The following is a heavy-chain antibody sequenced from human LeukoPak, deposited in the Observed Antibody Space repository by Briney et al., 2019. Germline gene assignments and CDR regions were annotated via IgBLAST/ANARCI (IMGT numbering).Heavy chain of an antibody. CDR2: IYTSGST. V-gene: IGHV4-4*07. CDR3: ARGGSSSSRYYYYYMDV. CDR1: GGSISSYY. D-gene: IGHD6-6*01. J-gene: IGHJ6*03. Sequence: NTSETLSLTCTVSGGSISSYYWSWIRQPAGKGLEWIGRIYTSGSTNYNPSLKSRVTMSVDTSKNQFSLKLSSVTAADTAVYYCARGGSSSSRYYYYYMDVWGKGTTVTVSS.